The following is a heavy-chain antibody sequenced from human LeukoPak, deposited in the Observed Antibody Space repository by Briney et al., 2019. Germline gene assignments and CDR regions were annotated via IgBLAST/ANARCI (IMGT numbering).Heavy chain of an antibody. V-gene: IGHV4-4*07. J-gene: IGHJ5*02. CDR3: AREDLKLPHNWFDP. CDR2: ITSAGDT. CDR1: GGSISPYF. Sequence: SETLSLTCTVSGGSISPYFWSWIRQPAGKGLEWIGRITSAGDTVYNPSLRGRVTMSLDTSKNQFSLILNSVTASDSALYYCAREDLKLPHNWFDPWGQGTLVTVSS.